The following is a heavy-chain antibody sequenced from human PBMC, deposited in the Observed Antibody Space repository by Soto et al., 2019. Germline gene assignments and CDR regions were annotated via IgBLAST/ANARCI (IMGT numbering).Heavy chain of an antibody. CDR3: TRRWTMGEIDY. J-gene: IGHJ4*02. Sequence: QVQLVQSGGEVKKPGASVKVSCKASGYIFNSFGICWVRQAPGQGLEWMGWISAYTGNTKYAQNFQGRVTMTTDTSTSTAYMELRSLRSDDTALYYCTRRWTMGEIDYWGQGTLVTVSS. CDR1: GYIFNSFG. D-gene: IGHD3-16*01. V-gene: IGHV1-18*01. CDR2: ISAYTGNT.